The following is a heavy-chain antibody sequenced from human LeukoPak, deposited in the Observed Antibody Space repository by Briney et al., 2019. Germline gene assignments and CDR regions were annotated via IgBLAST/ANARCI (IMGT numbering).Heavy chain of an antibody. CDR1: GGSFSGYC. CDR2: INHSGST. D-gene: IGHD3-16*02. V-gene: IGHV4-34*01. CDR3: AKWKLSSPTPFDY. J-gene: IGHJ4*02. Sequence: SETLSLTCAVYGGSFSGYCWSWIRQPPGKVLEGIGEINHSGSTNYNPSLKSRVTISVDTSKNQFSLKLSSVTAADPAVYYCAKWKLSSPTPFDYWGQGTLVTVFS.